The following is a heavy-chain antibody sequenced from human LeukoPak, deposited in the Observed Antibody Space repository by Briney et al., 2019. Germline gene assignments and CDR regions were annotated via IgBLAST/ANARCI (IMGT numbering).Heavy chain of an antibody. J-gene: IGHJ4*02. V-gene: IGHV6-1*01. CDR3: TRGRNSAFDY. CDR1: GDSVSSSGVA. CDR2: TYYASQWSN. Sequence: SQTLSLTCAISGDSVSSSGVAWNWIRQSPSRGLERLGRTYYASQWSNEYALSVKSRITINPDTSKNQFSLQLNSVTPEDTAVYYCTRGRNSAFDYWGQRTLGTVSS. D-gene: IGHD1-14*01.